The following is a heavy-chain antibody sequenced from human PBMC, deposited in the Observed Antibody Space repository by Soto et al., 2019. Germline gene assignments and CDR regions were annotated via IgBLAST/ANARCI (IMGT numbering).Heavy chain of an antibody. CDR3: ARNEGYCISTSGYWGYYYYYYGMDV. D-gene: IGHD2-2*01. V-gene: IGHV3-23*01. J-gene: IGHJ6*02. CDR2: ISGSGGST. CDR1: GFTFSSYA. Sequence: PGGSLRLSCAASGFTFSSYAMSWVRQAPGKGLEWVSAISGSGGSTYYADSVKGRFTISRDNSKNTLYLQMNSLRAEDTAVYYCARNEGYCISTSGYWGYYYYYYGMDVWGQGTTVTVSS.